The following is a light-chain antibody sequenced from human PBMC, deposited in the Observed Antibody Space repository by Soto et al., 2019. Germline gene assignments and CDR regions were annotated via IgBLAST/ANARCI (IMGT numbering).Light chain of an antibody. CDR3: AAWDDSLSGNWV. CDR1: SSNIGSNY. J-gene: IGLJ3*02. Sequence: QSVLTQPPSASGTPGQRVTISCSGSSSNIGSNYVYWYQQLPGTAPKLLIYRNNQRPSGVPDRFSGSKSGTSASLAISGLRSEDEADYYCAAWDDSLSGNWVFGGGPKLTVL. CDR2: RNN. V-gene: IGLV1-47*01.